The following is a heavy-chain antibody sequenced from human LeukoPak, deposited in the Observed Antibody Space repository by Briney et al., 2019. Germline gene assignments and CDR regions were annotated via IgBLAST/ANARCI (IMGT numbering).Heavy chain of an antibody. CDR3: TAYEILTGGSDY. J-gene: IGHJ4*02. CDR1: GFTFSSYA. Sequence: PGGSLRLSSAADGFTFSSYAMSWVRQAQGKGLEWVSASSGSGGSTYYADSVKGRFTISRDNSKNTLYLQMNSLRAEVFFFKQKTAYEILTGGSDYWGQGTLVTVSS. V-gene: IGHV3-23*01. D-gene: IGHD3-9*01. CDR2: SSGSGGST.